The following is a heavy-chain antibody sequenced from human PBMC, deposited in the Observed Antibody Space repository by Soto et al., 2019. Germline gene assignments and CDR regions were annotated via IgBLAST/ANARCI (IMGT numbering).Heavy chain of an antibody. Sequence: GQSLRVSCKGSGYTFTNYWIGWVRQMPGKGLEWMGIIYPGDSDTKYNPSFQGQVTISADKSITTTYLQWSSLKASDTAINYCAASSFYYCMDVWGHGTTVTVSS. CDR2: IYPGDSDT. CDR3: AASSFYYCMDV. CDR1: GYTFTNYW. V-gene: IGHV5-51*01. J-gene: IGHJ6*02. D-gene: IGHD1-26*01.